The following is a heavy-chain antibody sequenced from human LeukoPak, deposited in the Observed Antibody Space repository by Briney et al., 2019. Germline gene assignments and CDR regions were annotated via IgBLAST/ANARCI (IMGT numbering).Heavy chain of an antibody. J-gene: IGHJ4*02. D-gene: IGHD1-26*01. CDR1: GLTFSNYA. CDR2: IRGSGGST. CDR3: AKKWGVGTTTLDYFDY. Sequence: PGGSLRLSCAASGLTFSNYAMSWVRQAPGKGLEWVSGIRGSGGSTYYADSVKGRFTISRDNSKNTLYLQMNSLTDEDTAVYYCAKKWGVGTTTLDYFDYWGQGTLVTVSS. V-gene: IGHV3-23*01.